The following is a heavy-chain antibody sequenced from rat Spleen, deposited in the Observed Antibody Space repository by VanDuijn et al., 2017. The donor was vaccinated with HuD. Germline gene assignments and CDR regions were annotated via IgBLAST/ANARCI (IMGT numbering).Heavy chain of an antibody. Sequence: EVQLVESGGGLVQSGRSMKLSCAASGFTFSNYYMAWVRQAPTKGLEWVASISTGGGNTYYRDSVKGRFTISRDNAKSTLYLQMDSLRSEDTATYYCTTDVYYGLLLRGAYWGQGTLVTVSS. D-gene: IGHD1-6*01. V-gene: IGHV5-25*01. CDR3: TTDVYYGLLLRGAY. CDR1: GFTFSNYY. CDR2: ISTGGGNT. J-gene: IGHJ3*01.